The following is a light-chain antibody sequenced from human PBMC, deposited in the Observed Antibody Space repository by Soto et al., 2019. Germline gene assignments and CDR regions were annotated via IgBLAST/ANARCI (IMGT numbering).Light chain of an antibody. V-gene: IGKV3-20*01. CDR1: HSVANNY. J-gene: IGKJ1*01. Sequence: EIVLTQSPGTLSLSPGARATISCRALHSVANNYLAWYQQKHGQAPRLIIFAASSRATGVPHRFTAGGSGTDFSLTLRRVEPEDFALYFCQQYGGSPPWTFGQGTKVEI. CDR2: AAS. CDR3: QQYGGSPPWT.